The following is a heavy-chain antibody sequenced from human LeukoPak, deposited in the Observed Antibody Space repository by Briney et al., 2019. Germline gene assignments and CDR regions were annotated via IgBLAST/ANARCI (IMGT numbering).Heavy chain of an antibody. J-gene: IGHJ4*02. CDR2: IYYSGST. CDR1: GGSISSYY. D-gene: IGHD7-27*01. CDR3: ARDGWGSVTGPLDY. Sequence: PSETLSLTCTVSGGSISSYYWSWIRQPPGKGLEWIGYIYYSGSTNYNPSLKSRVTISVDTSKNQFSLKLSSVTAADTAVYYCARDGWGSVTGPLDYWGQGTLVTVSS. V-gene: IGHV4-59*01.